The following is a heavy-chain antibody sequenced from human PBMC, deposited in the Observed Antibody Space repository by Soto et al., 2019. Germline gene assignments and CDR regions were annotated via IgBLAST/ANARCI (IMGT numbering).Heavy chain of an antibody. CDR1: GFTFNAYS. V-gene: IGHV3-23*01. J-gene: IGHJ4*02. CDR2: ISTTGGST. CDR3: ARPDGATYNFRY. D-gene: IGHD1-1*01. Sequence: DVQLLESGGRLVQPGGSRRLSCAASGFTFNAYSLSWVRQAPGKGLEWVSAISTTGGSTYYADSVKGRFTISRDNSQNTLSLQMNSLRAEDTAVYYCARPDGATYNFRYWGQGTLVTVSS.